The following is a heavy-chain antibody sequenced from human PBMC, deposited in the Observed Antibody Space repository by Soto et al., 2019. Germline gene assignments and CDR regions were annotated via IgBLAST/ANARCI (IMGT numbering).Heavy chain of an antibody. D-gene: IGHD3-3*01. CDR3: ARSGLLPYFDY. J-gene: IGHJ4*02. Sequence: EASVKVSCKASGYAFTSYAMHWVRQAPGQRLEWMGWINAGNGNTKYSQNFQGRVTITRDTSASTAYMELSSLRSEDTAVYYCARSGLLPYFDYWGQGTLVTVSS. V-gene: IGHV1-3*01. CDR1: GYAFTSYA. CDR2: INAGNGNT.